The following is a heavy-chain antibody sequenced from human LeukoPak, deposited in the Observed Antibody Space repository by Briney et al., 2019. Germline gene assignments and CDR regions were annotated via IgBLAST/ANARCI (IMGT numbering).Heavy chain of an antibody. CDR3: ARQLDHYDNIYYFDY. CDR2: IYSSGST. J-gene: IGHJ4*02. D-gene: IGHD3-16*01. Sequence: SQTLSLTCTVSGGSISSGSYYWSWIRQPAGKRLEWIGRIYSSGSTNYNPSLKSRVTISVDTSKNQFSLRLTSVTAADTAVYYCARQLDHYDNIYYFDYWGQGTLVTVSS. CDR1: GGSISSGSYY. V-gene: IGHV4-61*02.